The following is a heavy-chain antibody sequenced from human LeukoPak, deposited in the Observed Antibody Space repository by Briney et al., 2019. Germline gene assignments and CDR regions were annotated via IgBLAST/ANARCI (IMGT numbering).Heavy chain of an antibody. D-gene: IGHD3-16*02. CDR1: GYTFTGYY. V-gene: IGHV1-2*02. J-gene: IGHJ4*02. Sequence: ASVKVSCKASGYTFTGYYMHWVRQAPGQGPEWMGWINPNSGCTNYAQKFQGRVTMTRDTSISTAYMELSRLRSDDTAVYYCARGLYDYVWGSYGFFDYWGQGTLVTVSS. CDR2: INPNSGCT. CDR3: ARGLYDYVWGSYGFFDY.